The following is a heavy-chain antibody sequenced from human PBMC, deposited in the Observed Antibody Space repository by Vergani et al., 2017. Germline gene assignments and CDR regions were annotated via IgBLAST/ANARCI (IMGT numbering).Heavy chain of an antibody. D-gene: IGHD6-19*01. V-gene: IGHV4-4*07. CDR3: ARGSSGWSSFDY. J-gene: IGHJ4*02. CDR1: GGSLSSYY. Sequence: QVQLPESGPGLVKPSEPLSLTCTVSGGSLSSYYWNWIRQPAGKGLEWIERIHSRGSTDHNPSLKSRVTMSVDTSKNQFSLKLSSVTAADTAVYYCARGSSGWSSFDYWGQGSLVTVSS. CDR2: IHSRGST.